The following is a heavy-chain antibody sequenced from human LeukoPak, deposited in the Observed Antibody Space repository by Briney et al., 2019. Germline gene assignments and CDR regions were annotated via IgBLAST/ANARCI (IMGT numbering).Heavy chain of an antibody. V-gene: IGHV3-48*01. CDR3: ARDRIKSGSYYFDY. J-gene: IGHJ4*02. Sequence: GGSLRLSCAASAFTFSDYSMNWVRQAPGKGLEWVSYISGRSSTIYYADSVKGRFTISRDNAKNSMYLQMNSLRAEDTAVYYCARDRIKSGSYYFDYWGQGTLVTVST. CDR2: ISGRSSTI. CDR1: AFTFSDYS. D-gene: IGHD1-26*01.